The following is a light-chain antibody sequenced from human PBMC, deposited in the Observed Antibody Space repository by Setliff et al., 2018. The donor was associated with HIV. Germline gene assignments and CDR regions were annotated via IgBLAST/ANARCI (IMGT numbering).Light chain of an antibody. J-gene: IGLJ1*01. CDR2: SDN. Sequence: QSALPQTPSASGTPGQGVTISCSGGSSNIGANTVNWYQQLPGTAPKLLMYSDNQRPSGVPDRFSGSKSGTSASLAISGLQSEDEADYYCATWDDSLNGRVFGTGTKVTVL. V-gene: IGLV1-44*01. CDR3: ATWDDSLNGRV. CDR1: SSNIGANT.